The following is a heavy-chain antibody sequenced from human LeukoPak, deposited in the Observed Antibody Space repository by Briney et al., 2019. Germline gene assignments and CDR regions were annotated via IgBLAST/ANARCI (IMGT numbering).Heavy chain of an antibody. V-gene: IGHV3-23*01. D-gene: IGHD5-12*01. CDR2: ITDSGDIT. Sequence: GRSLRLSCAASGFTFSTYAMTWVRQAPGXGLEWVAVITDSGDITYYADSVKGRFTIYRDNSGHTLYMQMNSLRAEDTAVYYCTHYRGASDYFDAFDLWGQGTMVTVSS. CDR1: GFTFSTYA. CDR3: THYRGASDYFDAFDL. J-gene: IGHJ3*01.